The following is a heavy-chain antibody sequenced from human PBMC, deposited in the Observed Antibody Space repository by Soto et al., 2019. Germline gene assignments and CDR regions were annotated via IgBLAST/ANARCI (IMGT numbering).Heavy chain of an antibody. Sequence: SETLSLTCTVSGGSISSYYRSWIRQPPGKGLEWIGYIYYSGSTNYNPSLKSRVTISVDTSKNQFSLKLSSVTAADTAVYYCARSGDYDCWPGYYYYGMDVWGQGTTVTVAS. CDR3: ARSGDYDCWPGYYYYGMDV. CDR1: GGSISSYY. D-gene: IGHD3-3*01. J-gene: IGHJ6*02. V-gene: IGHV4-59*01. CDR2: IYYSGST.